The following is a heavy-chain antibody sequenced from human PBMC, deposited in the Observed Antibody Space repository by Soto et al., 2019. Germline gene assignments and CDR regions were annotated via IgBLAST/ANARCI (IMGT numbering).Heavy chain of an antibody. CDR2: VYYSGNT. D-gene: IGHD3-3*01. J-gene: IGHJ4*02. Sequence: PSETLSLTCTVSGGSISSSSYNWDWIRQPPGKGLEWIGSVYYSGNTYYNPSLTGRVTISADMSKNQFSLRLSSVTAADTAVYYCASRITTFGVVKNDYWGQGMLVTVSS. CDR1: GGSISSSSYN. CDR3: ASRITTFGVVKNDY. V-gene: IGHV4-39*01.